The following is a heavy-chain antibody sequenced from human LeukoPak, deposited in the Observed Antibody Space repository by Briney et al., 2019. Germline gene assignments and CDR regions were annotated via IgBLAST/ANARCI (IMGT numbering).Heavy chain of an antibody. CDR2: INPNSGGT. Sequence: ASVKVSCKASGYTCTGPYIHWMRQAPGQGLEWMGWINPNSGGTKYAQKFQGRVTVTRDTSTSTAYMELSGLRADDTAAYYCARVEYCTKGVCINFDLWGQGTLVTVCS. J-gene: IGHJ4*02. V-gene: IGHV1-2*02. CDR3: ARVEYCTKGVCINFDL. CDR1: GYTCTGPY. D-gene: IGHD2-8*01.